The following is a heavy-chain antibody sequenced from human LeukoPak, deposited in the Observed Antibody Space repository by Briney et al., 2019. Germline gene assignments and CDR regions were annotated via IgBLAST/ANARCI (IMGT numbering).Heavy chain of an antibody. Sequence: PGGALRLSSAPSRVTSSSYAMTWGCQAPAEGLEWVSAISGTDGTTYSADSVKGRFTISKDNPKNTLPLQMNSLRAEATAFHSCPKALYDSGAYSFDYWGQGTLVTVSS. V-gene: IGHV3-23*01. CDR1: RVTSSSYA. CDR2: ISGTDGTT. D-gene: IGHD3-22*01. J-gene: IGHJ4*02. CDR3: PKALYDSGAYSFDY.